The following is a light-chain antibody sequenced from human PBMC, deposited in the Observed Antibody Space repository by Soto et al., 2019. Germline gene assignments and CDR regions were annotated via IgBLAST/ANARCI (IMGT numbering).Light chain of an antibody. CDR3: QQYGTSPLT. J-gene: IGKJ3*01. CDR2: DAA. Sequence: EIVLKQSPATLSLSPGERATLSCRASQSVSSYLAWYQQKPGQAPRLLIYDAATRASAVPDRFSGSGSGADFTLTITGLEPEDFAVYYCQQYGTSPLTFGPGTRVD. V-gene: IGKV3-20*01. CDR1: QSVSSY.